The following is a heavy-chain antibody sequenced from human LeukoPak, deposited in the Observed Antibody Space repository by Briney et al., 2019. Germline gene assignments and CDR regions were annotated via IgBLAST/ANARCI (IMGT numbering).Heavy chain of an antibody. CDR1: GFTFSDYY. D-gene: IGHD6-13*01. Sequence: SGGSLRLSCAASGFTFSDYYMSWIRQAPGKGLEWVSYISSSGSTIYYADSVKGRFTISRDNAKNSLYLQMKRPRAEDTAVKYCARDQVAAAGHDDGGQGTLVSVSS. V-gene: IGHV3-11*04. CDR2: ISSSGSTI. CDR3: ARDQVAAAGHDD. J-gene: IGHJ4*02.